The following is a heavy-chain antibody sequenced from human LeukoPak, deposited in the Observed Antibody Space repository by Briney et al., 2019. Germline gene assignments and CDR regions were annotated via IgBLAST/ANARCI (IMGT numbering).Heavy chain of an antibody. CDR3: VGRDFDY. CDR1: GGSISSGVYY. V-gene: IGHV4-61*09. D-gene: IGHD1-26*01. Sequence: SETLSLTCTVSGGSISSGVYYWTWIRQPAGKGLEWIGQIYTSGTTNYNPSLKSRVTISLDTSKNQFSLKLSSVTAADTAFYYSVGRDFDYWGQGTLVTVSS. J-gene: IGHJ4*02. CDR2: IYTSGTT.